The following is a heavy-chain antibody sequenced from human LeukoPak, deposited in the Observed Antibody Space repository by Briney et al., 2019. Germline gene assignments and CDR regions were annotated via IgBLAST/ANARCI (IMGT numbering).Heavy chain of an antibody. CDR2: IVVGSGNT. Sequence: TSVKVSCKASGFTFTSSAVQWVRQARGQRLEWIGWIVVGSGNTNYAQKFQERVTITRDMSTSTAYMELSSLRSEDTAVYYCARDFYAAVAGTFYYYGMDVWGQGTTVTVSS. V-gene: IGHV1-58*01. CDR3: ARDFYAAVAGTFYYYGMDV. J-gene: IGHJ6*02. D-gene: IGHD6-19*01. CDR1: GFTFTSSA.